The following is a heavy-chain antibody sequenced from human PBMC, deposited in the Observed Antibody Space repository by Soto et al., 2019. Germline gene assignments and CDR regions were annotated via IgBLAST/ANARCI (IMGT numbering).Heavy chain of an antibody. D-gene: IGHD2-2*01. CDR1: GFTFSSYG. J-gene: IGHJ4*02. CDR3: AKDHPDIVVVPAAPYFDY. Sequence: LRLSCAASGFTFSSYGTHWVRQAPGKGLEWVAVISYDGSNKYYADSVKGRFTISRDNSKNTLYLQMNSLRAEDTAVYYCAKDHPDIVVVPAAPYFDYWGQGTLVTVSS. V-gene: IGHV3-30*18. CDR2: ISYDGSNK.